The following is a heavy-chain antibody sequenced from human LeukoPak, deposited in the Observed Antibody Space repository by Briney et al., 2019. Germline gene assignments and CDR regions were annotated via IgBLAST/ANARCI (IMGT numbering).Heavy chain of an antibody. V-gene: IGHV1-69*13. D-gene: IGHD3-22*01. J-gene: IGHJ3*02. Sequence: SVKVSCKASGGTSSSYAISWVRQAPGQGLEWMGGIIPIFGTANYAQKFQGRVTITADESTSTAYMELSSLRSEDTAVYYCARVETYYYDSSAPDDAFDIWGQGTMVTVSS. CDR1: GGTSSSYA. CDR3: ARVETYYYDSSAPDDAFDI. CDR2: IIPIFGTA.